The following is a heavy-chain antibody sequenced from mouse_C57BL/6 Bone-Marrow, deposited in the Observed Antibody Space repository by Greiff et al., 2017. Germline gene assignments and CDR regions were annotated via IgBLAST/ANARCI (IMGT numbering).Heavy chain of an antibody. D-gene: IGHD1-1*01. Sequence: VQLLQSGAELARPGASVKLSCKASGYTFTSYGISWVNQSTGQGLEWIGEIYTRSGYTYYNEKFKGKATQTADKTSSTAYMKLRSLTSEDSAVYFCARTGYYGSSQYYFDYWGQGTTLTVSS. J-gene: IGHJ2*01. V-gene: IGHV1-81*01. CDR2: IYTRSGYT. CDR1: GYTFTSYG. CDR3: ARTGYYGSSQYYFDY.